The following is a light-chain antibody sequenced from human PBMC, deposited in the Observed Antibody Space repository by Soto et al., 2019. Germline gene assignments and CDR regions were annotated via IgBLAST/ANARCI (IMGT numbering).Light chain of an antibody. V-gene: IGKV1-27*01. CDR2: VAS. J-gene: IGKJ1*01. CDR1: QGISNY. CDR3: QKYNSAPWT. Sequence: DIKMTQSPSSLSASVGDRVTITCRASQGISNYLAWYQQQPGKVPKLLIYVASTLHSGVPSRFSGSGSGTDFTLTISSLQPEDVATYYCQKYNSAPWTFGQGTKVEIK.